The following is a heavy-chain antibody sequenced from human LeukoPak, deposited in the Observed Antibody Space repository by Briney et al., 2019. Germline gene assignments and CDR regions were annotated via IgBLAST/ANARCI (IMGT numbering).Heavy chain of an antibody. D-gene: IGHD5-24*01. CDR3: AREGGDGLLNWFDP. V-gene: IGHV4-59*01. J-gene: IGHJ5*02. Sequence: SETQSLTCTVSGGSISSYYWSWIRQPPGKGLEWIGYIYYGGSTNYNPSLKSRVTISVDTSKNQFSLKLSSVTAADTAVYYCAREGGDGLLNWFDPWGQGTLVTVSS. CDR1: GGSISSYY. CDR2: IYYGGST.